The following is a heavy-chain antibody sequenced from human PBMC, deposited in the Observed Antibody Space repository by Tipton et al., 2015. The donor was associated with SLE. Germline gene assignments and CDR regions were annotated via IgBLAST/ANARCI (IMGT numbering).Heavy chain of an antibody. J-gene: IGHJ4*02. Sequence: TLSLTCTVSGGSISSSSYYWGWIRQPPGKGLEWIGSIYYSGSNYYNPTLMSRVTISGDTSKNQFFLNLDSVTAADTAVYYCVREHHPRITVFGADCWGQGTLVTVPS. CDR2: IYYSGSN. V-gene: IGHV4-39*07. CDR3: VREHHPRITVFGADC. CDR1: GGSISSSSYY. D-gene: IGHD3-3*01.